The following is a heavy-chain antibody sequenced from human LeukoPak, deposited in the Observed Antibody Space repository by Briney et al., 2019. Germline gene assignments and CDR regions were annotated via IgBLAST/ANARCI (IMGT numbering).Heavy chain of an antibody. Sequence: ASVKVSCKASGYTFSDYIHWVRQAAGQGLEWLGWINPNSGGTKYAQKFQGRVTMTRDTSITTAYMDLSSLGSDDTAVFYCVRKSATRRTSEFDYWGQGTPVTVSS. CDR3: VRKSATRRTSEFDY. CDR1: GYTFSDY. D-gene: IGHD2-15*01. CDR2: INPNSGGT. J-gene: IGHJ4*02. V-gene: IGHV1-2*02.